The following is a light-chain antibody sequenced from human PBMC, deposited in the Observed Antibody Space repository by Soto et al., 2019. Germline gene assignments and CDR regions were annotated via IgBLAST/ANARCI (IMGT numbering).Light chain of an antibody. CDR1: QTINRW. CDR2: QAS. V-gene: IGKV1-5*03. CDR3: LHYNHSPLT. J-gene: IGKJ4*01. Sequence: DIQMTQSPSTLSASVGDRVTLTCRASQTINRWLAGYQQRPGKGPIILIHQASSLEGMVPSRFSGSGSGTEFTLTISSLQPDDFATYFCLHYNHSPLTFGGGTKVEIK.